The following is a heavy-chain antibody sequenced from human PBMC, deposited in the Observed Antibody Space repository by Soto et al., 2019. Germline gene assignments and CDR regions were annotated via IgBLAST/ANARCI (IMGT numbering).Heavy chain of an antibody. V-gene: IGHV1-69*12. D-gene: IGHD3-22*01. CDR3: ASSLARDSSGYSRFDY. CDR2: IIPIFGTA. J-gene: IGHJ4*02. Sequence: QVQLVQSGAEVKKPGSSVKVSCKASGGTFSSYAISWVRQAPGQGLEWMGGIIPIFGTANYAEKFQGRVTITADESTSPAYMVLSSLRSEDTAVYYCASSLARDSSGYSRFDYWGQGTLVTVSS. CDR1: GGTFSSYA.